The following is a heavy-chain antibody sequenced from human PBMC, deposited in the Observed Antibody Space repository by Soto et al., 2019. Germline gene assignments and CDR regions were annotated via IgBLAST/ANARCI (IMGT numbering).Heavy chain of an antibody. CDR3: TAWYYYDSSGYQYNWLDP. Sequence: GGSLRLSCAASGFTFSNAWMNWVRQAPGKGLEWVGRIKSKTDGGTTDYAAPVKGRFTISRDDSKNTLYLQMNSLKTEDTAVYYCTAWYYYDSSGYQYNWLDPWGQGTLVTVSS. CDR1: GFTFSNAW. J-gene: IGHJ5*02. CDR2: IKSKTDGGTT. D-gene: IGHD3-22*01. V-gene: IGHV3-15*07.